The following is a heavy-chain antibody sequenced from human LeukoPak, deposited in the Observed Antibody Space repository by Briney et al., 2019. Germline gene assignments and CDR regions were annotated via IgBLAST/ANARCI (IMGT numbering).Heavy chain of an antibody. Sequence: SETLSLTSTASGGSISSYYWSWIRQPPRKGLEWIAYIYYSGSTNYNPSLKSRVTISVDTSKNQFSLKLSSVTAADTAVYYCATFYGGNLDYWGQGTLVTVSS. V-gene: IGHV4-59*01. D-gene: IGHD4-23*01. CDR1: GGSISSYY. CDR3: ATFYGGNLDY. CDR2: IYYSGST. J-gene: IGHJ4*02.